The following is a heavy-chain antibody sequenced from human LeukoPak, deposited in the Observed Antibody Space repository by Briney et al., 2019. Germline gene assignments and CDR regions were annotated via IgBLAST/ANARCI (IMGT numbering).Heavy chain of an antibody. CDR3: ARVGGYSSGPEPSFDY. V-gene: IGHV4-59*01. D-gene: IGHD6-19*01. CDR2: IYYSGST. Sequence: SETLSLTCTVSGGSISSYYWSWIRQPPGKGLEWIGYIYYSGSTNYNPSLKSRVTISVDTSKNQFSLKLSSVAAADTAVYYCARVGGYSSGPEPSFDYWGQGTLVTVSS. J-gene: IGHJ4*02. CDR1: GGSISSYY.